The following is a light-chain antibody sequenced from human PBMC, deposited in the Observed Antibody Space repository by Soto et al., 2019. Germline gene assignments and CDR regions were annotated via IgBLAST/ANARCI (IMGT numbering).Light chain of an antibody. CDR1: QSISSY. V-gene: IGKV1-39*01. Sequence: DVQMTHSPSSLSPSVGDSVTIICRASQSISSYLNLYQQPPGKXPXXLIYAASSLQSGVPARFNVNASGTVSPLPIRSLKPSYSATEDCQQRYSTPTFGLGTRLE. CDR3: QQRYSTPT. J-gene: IGKJ5*01. CDR2: AAS.